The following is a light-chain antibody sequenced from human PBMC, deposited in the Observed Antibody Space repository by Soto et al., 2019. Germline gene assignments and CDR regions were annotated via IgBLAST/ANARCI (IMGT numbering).Light chain of an antibody. CDR3: QQSYSTLWT. J-gene: IGKJ1*01. V-gene: IGKV1-39*01. CDR1: QSITIY. CDR2: GAS. Sequence: DIQMTQSPSSLPASVGDRVTITCRASQSITIYLNWYQQKPGEAPNLLIFGASTLQSGVPSRFSGSGSGTDFTLTISSLQPEDFATYYCQQSYSTLWTFGQGTKVDIK.